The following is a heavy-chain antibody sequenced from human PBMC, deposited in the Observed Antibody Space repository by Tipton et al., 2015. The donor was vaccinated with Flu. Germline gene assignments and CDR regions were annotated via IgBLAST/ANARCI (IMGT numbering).Heavy chain of an antibody. D-gene: IGHD6-13*01. V-gene: IGHV3-48*01. J-gene: IGHJ4*02. Sequence: SLRLSCAASEFTFGPYTMTWVRQAPGKGLEWVSSITGRSTGIYYADSVKGRFIVSRDNAKNSLYLQMNSLRAEDTAVFYCARERGGYYYDLWGQGTQVTVSS. CDR1: EFTFGPYT. CDR3: ARERGGYYYDL. CDR2: ITGRSTGI.